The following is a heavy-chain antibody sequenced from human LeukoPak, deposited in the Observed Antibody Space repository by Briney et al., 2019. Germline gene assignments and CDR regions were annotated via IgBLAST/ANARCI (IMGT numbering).Heavy chain of an antibody. J-gene: IGHJ4*02. V-gene: IGHV3-23*01. CDR2: ISGSGGAT. CDR1: GFTFSTYA. Sequence: PGGSLRLSCAASGFTFSTYAMTWVRQAPGKGLEWVSGISGSGGATFYAGSVKGRLTIYRDNSTHMLYMPMNSLSVQDTAVYYCAKDRPSEQWVSGPHYFDDWGQGALVTVSS. CDR3: AKDRPSEQWVSGPHYFDD. D-gene: IGHD6-19*01.